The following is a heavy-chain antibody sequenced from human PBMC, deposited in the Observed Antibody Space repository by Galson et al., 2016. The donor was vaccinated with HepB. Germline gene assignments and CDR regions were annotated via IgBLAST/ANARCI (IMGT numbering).Heavy chain of an antibody. CDR3: VRESDYTNGLFDDS. V-gene: IGHV4-38-2*02. CDR1: GYSINSAHY. J-gene: IGHJ5*01. D-gene: IGHD4-11*01. CDR2: LYHSGAA. Sequence: SETLSLTCAVSGYSINSAHYWGWTRQAPGKGLEWIASLYHSGAAYYKSSVRSRATISLDTSKNQFSLSLSSVTAADTGVYYCVRESDYTNGLFDDSWGQGTLFTVSS.